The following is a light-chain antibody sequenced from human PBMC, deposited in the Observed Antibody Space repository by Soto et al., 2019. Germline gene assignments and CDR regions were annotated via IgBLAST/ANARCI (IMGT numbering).Light chain of an antibody. CDR3: QQWVI. Sequence: EIVLTQSPATLSLSPGERATLSCRASQTIPTFYLNWYQQKPGQAPRLLIYDASKRATGIPARFSGSGSGTDFTLTISSLEPEDFAVYYCQQWVIFGPGTKVDIK. V-gene: IGKV3-11*01. J-gene: IGKJ3*01. CDR1: QTIPTFY. CDR2: DAS.